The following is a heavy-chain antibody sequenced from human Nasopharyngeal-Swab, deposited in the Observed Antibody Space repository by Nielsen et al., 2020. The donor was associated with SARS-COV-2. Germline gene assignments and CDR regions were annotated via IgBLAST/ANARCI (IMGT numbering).Heavy chain of an antibody. D-gene: IGHD2-8*01. Sequence: PGKGLEWIGEIYHSGSTNYNPSLKSRVTISVDKSKNQFSLKLSSVTAADTAVYYCARDELMVYYYYGMDVWGQGTTVTVSS. CDR2: IYHSGST. CDR3: ARDELMVYYYYGMDV. V-gene: IGHV4-4*02. J-gene: IGHJ6*02.